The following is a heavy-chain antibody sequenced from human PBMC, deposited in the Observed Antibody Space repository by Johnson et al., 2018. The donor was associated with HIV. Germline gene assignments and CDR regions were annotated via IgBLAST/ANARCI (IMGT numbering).Heavy chain of an antibody. CDR2: ISGGGGST. D-gene: IGHD2-21*01. CDR3: AKTYSEGEVRDAFDI. V-gene: IGHV3-23*04. Sequence: VQLVESGGGVVQPGRSLRLSCAASGFTFSSYAMHWVRQAPGKGLEWVSGISGGGGSTYYADSVTGRFTISRDNSKNTLYLQMNSLRAEDTAVYYCAKTYSEGEVRDAFDIWGQGTRVTVSS. CDR1: GFTFSSYA. J-gene: IGHJ3*02.